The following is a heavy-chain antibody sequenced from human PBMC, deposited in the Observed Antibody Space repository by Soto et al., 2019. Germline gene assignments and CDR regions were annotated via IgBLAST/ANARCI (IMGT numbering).Heavy chain of an antibody. CDR2: ISSTGSGT. D-gene: IGHD2-8*02. Sequence: PGGSLRLSCAASGFTFSSYELHWVRQAPGKGLEWISYISSTGSGTLYADSVRGRFTMSRDNTKNSVSLQMSSLRAEDTAVYYCVRDLHEPLAIDALRVANWGQGTQVTVSS. CDR1: GFTFSSYE. J-gene: IGHJ4*02. V-gene: IGHV3-48*03. CDR3: VRDLHEPLAIDALRVAN.